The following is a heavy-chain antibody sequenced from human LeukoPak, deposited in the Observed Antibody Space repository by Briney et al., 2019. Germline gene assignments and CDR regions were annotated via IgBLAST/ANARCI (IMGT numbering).Heavy chain of an antibody. V-gene: IGHV4-31*03. CDR3: PRDAAELWFVY. Sequence: ASQTLSLTCTVSGGSISSGGYYWSWIRQHPGKGLEWIGYIYYSGSTYYNPSLKSRVTISVDTSKNQFSLKLSSVTAADTAVYYCPRDAAELWFVYWGQGTLVTVSS. D-gene: IGHD5-18*01. CDR1: GGSISSGGYY. CDR2: IYYSGST. J-gene: IGHJ4*02.